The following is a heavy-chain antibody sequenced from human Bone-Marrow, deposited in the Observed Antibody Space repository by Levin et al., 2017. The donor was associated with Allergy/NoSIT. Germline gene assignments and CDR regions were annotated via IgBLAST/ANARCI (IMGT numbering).Heavy chain of an antibody. CDR3: AARITAGGGMDV. Sequence: GGSLRLSCAASGFTFNRHSMNWVRQAPGKGLEWVASITSNSTYIHHADSVKGRFTISRDNAKNSLFLQMNSLRAEDTAVYYCAARITAGGGMDVWGQGTTVTVSS. D-gene: IGHD6-13*01. CDR2: ITSNSTYI. CDR1: GFTFNRHS. J-gene: IGHJ6*02. V-gene: IGHV3-21*01.